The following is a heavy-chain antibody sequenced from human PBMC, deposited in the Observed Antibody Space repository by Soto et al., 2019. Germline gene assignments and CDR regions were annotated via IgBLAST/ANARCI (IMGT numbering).Heavy chain of an antibody. CDR3: ARLGYGGDWFDP. Sequence: QVQLVQSGAEVKKPGASVKVSCKASGYTFTSYGISWVRQAPGQGLEWMGWISAYNGNTNYAQKLQGRDSMTTDPSPSTAYLELRSLRSDDTAVYYCARLGYGGDWFDPWGQGTLVTVSS. J-gene: IGHJ5*02. CDR1: GYTFTSYG. V-gene: IGHV1-18*01. D-gene: IGHD3-10*01. CDR2: ISAYNGNT.